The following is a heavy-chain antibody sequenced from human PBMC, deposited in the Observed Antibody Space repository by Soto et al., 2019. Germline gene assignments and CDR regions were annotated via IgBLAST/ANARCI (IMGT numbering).Heavy chain of an antibody. Sequence: SRTLSLSAXLSVESASRYSSAWDWIRQSASSCLEWMGRTYYRSKWYNDYAVSVKSPITINPDTSKNQFSLQLNSVTPEDTAVYYCARESVAAAGSRVYYYGMDVWGQGTSVTVSS. D-gene: IGHD6-13*01. J-gene: IGHJ6*02. CDR3: ARESVAAAGSRVYYYGMDV. CDR2: TYYRSKWYN. CDR1: VESASRYSSA. V-gene: IGHV6-1*01.